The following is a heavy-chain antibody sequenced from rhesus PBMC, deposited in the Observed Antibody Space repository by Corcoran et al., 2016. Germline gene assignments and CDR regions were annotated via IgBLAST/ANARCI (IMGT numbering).Heavy chain of an antibody. Sequence: QVQLQESGPGLVKPSETLSLTCAVSGGSFSSYWWSWIRQPPGKGLEWIGEINGNSGSTNYNPSLKIRVTISKDASKNQFSLKLSAVTAADTAVYYCASRGIVAAFDYWGQGVLVTVSS. D-gene: IGHD6-25*01. CDR1: GGSFSSYW. CDR2: INGNSGST. J-gene: IGHJ4*01. V-gene: IGHV4-80*01. CDR3: ASRGIVAAFDY.